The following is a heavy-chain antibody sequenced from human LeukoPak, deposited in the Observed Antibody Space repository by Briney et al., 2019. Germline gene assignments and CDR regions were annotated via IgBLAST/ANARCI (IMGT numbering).Heavy chain of an antibody. CDR2: ISSSGSTT. CDR1: GFTFSSYE. J-gene: IGHJ4*02. D-gene: IGHD3-22*01. V-gene: IGHV3-48*03. CDR3: ARDNYDSSGYYFD. Sequence: AGGSLRLSCAASGFTFSSYEMNWVRQAPGKGLEWGSYISSSGSTTHYADSVKGRFTISRDNAKKSLYLQMNSLRAEGTAVYYCARDNYDSSGYYFDWGQGTLVTVSS.